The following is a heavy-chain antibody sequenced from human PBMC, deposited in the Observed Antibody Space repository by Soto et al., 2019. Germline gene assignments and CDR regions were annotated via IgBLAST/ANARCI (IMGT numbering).Heavy chain of an antibody. CDR3: ARGSEDFWGGYYSPDPDFDY. CDR2: ISSSSSTI. V-gene: IGHV3-48*01. J-gene: IGHJ4*02. Sequence: GGSLRLSCAASGFTFSSYSMNWVRQAPGKGLEWVSYISSSSSTIYYADSVKGRFTISRDNAKNSLYLQMNSLRAEDTAVYYCARGSEDFWGGYYSPDPDFDYWGQGTLVTVSS. D-gene: IGHD3-3*01. CDR1: GFTFSSYS.